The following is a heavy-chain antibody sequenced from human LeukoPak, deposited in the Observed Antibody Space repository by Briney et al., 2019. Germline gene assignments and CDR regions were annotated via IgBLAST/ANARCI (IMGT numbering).Heavy chain of an antibody. Sequence: SETLSLTCTVSGGSINTYYGSWIRQPPGKGLEWIGYIYYSGSTKYNPSLERRISISVDTSKNQFSLRLSSVTAADRAVYYCARDQGGGSYRHAFDVWGQGKMVTVSS. V-gene: IGHV4-59*01. CDR2: IYYSGST. D-gene: IGHD1-26*01. J-gene: IGHJ3*01. CDR3: ARDQGGGSYRHAFDV. CDR1: GGSINTYY.